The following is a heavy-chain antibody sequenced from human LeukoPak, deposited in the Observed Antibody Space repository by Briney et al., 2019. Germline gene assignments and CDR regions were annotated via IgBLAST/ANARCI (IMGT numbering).Heavy chain of an antibody. Sequence: SSVKVSCKASGGTFSSYTISWVRQAPGQGLEWMGRIIPILGIANYAQKFQGRVTITADKSTSAAYMELSSLRSEDTAVYYCARDGHVRLTTQGYGPNYYYYYVDVWGKGTTVTVSS. CDR2: IIPILGIA. V-gene: IGHV1-69*04. CDR1: GGTFSSYT. CDR3: ARDGHVRLTTQGYGPNYYYYYVDV. D-gene: IGHD1-1*01. J-gene: IGHJ6*03.